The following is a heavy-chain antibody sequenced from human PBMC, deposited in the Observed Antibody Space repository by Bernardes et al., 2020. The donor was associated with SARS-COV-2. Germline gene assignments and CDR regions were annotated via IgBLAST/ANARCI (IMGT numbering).Heavy chain of an antibody. CDR3: EKDINLYSSGWYLGEDY. CDR2: ISYDGSNK. J-gene: IGHJ4*02. V-gene: IGHV3-30*18. D-gene: IGHD6-19*01. Sequence: GGSLRPSCVASGFTFSSYGMHWVRQAPGKGLEWVAVISYDGSNKYYADSVKGRFTISRDNPKNTPYLQMNSLRAEDTAVYYCEKDINLYSSGWYLGEDYWGQGALGTVSS. CDR1: GFTFSSYG.